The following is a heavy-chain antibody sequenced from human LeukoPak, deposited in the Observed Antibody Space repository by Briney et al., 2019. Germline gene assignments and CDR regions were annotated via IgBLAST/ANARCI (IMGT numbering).Heavy chain of an antibody. CDR2: LNPNSGGT. V-gene: IGHV1-2*02. CDR3: AREAAGYNWFDP. J-gene: IGHJ5*02. CDR1: GYTFTGYY. Sequence: VASVKVSCKASGYTFTGYYMHWVRQAPGQGLEWMGWLNPNSGGTNYAQKFQGRVTMTRDTSISTAYMELSRLRSDDTAVYYCAREAAGYNWFDPWGQGTLVTVSS. D-gene: IGHD6-13*01.